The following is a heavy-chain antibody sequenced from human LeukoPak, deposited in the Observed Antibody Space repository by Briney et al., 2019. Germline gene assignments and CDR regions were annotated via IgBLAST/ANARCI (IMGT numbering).Heavy chain of an antibody. CDR1: GGSISSSSYY. CDR2: IYYSGST. Sequence: SETLSLTCTVSGGSISSSSYYWGWIRQPPGKGLEWIGSIYYSGSTYYNPSLKSRVTISVDTSKNQFSLKLSSVTAADTAVYYCARGRRITMVRGVLGAGWFDPWGQGTLVTVSS. D-gene: IGHD3-10*01. CDR3: ARGRRITMVRGVLGAGWFDP. J-gene: IGHJ5*02. V-gene: IGHV4-39*07.